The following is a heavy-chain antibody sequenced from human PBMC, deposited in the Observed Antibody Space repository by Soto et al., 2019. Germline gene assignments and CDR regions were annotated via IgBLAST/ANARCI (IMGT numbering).Heavy chain of an antibody. J-gene: IGHJ6*03. CDR1: GYTFTSYG. CDR2: ISAYNGNT. Sequence: ASVKVSCKASGYTFTSYGISWVRQAPGQGLEWMGWISAYNGNTNYAQKLQGRVTMTTDTSTSTAYMELRSLRSDDTAVYYCARLDYGDYEYYYYYMDVWGKGTTVTVSS. D-gene: IGHD4-17*01. V-gene: IGHV1-18*01. CDR3: ARLDYGDYEYYYYYMDV.